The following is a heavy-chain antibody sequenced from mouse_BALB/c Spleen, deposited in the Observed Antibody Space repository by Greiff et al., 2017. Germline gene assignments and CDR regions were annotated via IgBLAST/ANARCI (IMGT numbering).Heavy chain of an antibody. D-gene: IGHD2-12*01. V-gene: IGHV2-2*02. CDR1: GFSLTSYG. CDR3: ASLVDLSMDY. Sequence: QVHVKQSGPGLVQPSQSLSITCTVSGFSLTSYGVHWVRQSPGKGLEWLGVIWSGGSTDYNAAFISRLSISKDNSKSQVFFKMNSLQANDTAIYYCASLVDLSMDYWGQGTSVTVSS. CDR2: IWSGGST. J-gene: IGHJ4*01.